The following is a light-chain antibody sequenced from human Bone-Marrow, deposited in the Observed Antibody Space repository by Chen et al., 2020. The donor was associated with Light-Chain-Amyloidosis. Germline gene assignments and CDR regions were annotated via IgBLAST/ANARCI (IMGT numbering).Light chain of an antibody. J-gene: IGLJ1*01. CDR1: SSDVGGDKH. CDR2: EVT. V-gene: IGLV2-14*01. CDR3: SSYTITNTLV. Sequence: QSAPTQPASVSGSPGQSITISSTGTSSDVGGDKHVSWYQQHPDKAPKLMIYEVTNRPSWVPDRFSGSKSDNTASLTISGLQTEDEADYFCSSYTITNTLVFGSGTRVTVL.